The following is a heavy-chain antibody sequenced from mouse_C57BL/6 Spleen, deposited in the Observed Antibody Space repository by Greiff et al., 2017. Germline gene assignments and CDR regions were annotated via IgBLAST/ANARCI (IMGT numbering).Heavy chain of an antibody. V-gene: IGHV5-16*01. CDR1: GFTFSDYY. CDR2: INYDGSST. Sequence: EVKLVESEGGLVQPGSSMKLSCTASGFTFSDYYMAWVRQVPEKGLEWVANINYDGSSTYYLDSLKSRFIISRDNAKNILYLQMSSLKSEDTATXYCARATYGYGYFDVWGTGTTVTVSS. D-gene: IGHD1-1*02. CDR3: ARATYGYGYFDV. J-gene: IGHJ1*03.